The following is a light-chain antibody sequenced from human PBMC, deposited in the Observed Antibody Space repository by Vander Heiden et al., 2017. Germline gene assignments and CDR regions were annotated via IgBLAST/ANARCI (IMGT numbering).Light chain of an antibody. V-gene: IGKV3-15*01. Sequence: IVMTHSPATLSVSPGERATLSCRASQSVGSNLAWYQQRTGQAPRLLIDGVSTRATGIPARFSGSGSGTEFTLTINSLQSEDFAVYYCQQYNNWPRTFGQGTKVEIK. CDR2: GVS. CDR1: QSVGSN. J-gene: IGKJ1*01. CDR3: QQYNNWPRT.